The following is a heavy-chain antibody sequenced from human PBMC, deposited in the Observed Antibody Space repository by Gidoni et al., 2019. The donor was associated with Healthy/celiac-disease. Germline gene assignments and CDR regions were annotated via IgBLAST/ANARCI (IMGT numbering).Heavy chain of an antibody. CDR3: ARASSGWYAEADPFDY. D-gene: IGHD6-19*01. CDR2: ISSSSSTI. CDR1: GFTFSSYS. J-gene: IGHJ4*02. Sequence: EVQLVESGGGLVQPGGSLRLSCAASGFTFSSYSMNWVRQAPGKGLEWVSYISSSSSTIYYADSVKGRFTISRDNAKNSLYLQMNSLRDEDTAVYYCARASSGWYAEADPFDYWGQGTLVTVSS. V-gene: IGHV3-48*02.